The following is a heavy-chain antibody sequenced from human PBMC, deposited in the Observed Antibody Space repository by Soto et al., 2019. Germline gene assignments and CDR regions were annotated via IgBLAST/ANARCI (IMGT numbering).Heavy chain of an antibody. CDR3: GYDFWSGYDSVGQTSGMDV. V-gene: IGHV3-73*02. D-gene: IGHD3-3*01. CDR1: GFTFSGSA. J-gene: IGHJ6*02. CDR2: IRDKVNKYAT. Sequence: EVQLVESGGGLVQPGGSLKLSCAASGFTFSGSAIHWVRQASGKGLEWVGRIRDKVNKYATAYAASVTGRFTISRDDSKNMAYLQMNSLKTDDTAVYYCGYDFWSGYDSVGQTSGMDVWGQGTTVTVSS.